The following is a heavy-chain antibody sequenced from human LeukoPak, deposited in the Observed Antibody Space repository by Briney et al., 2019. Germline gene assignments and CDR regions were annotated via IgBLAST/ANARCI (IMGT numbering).Heavy chain of an antibody. V-gene: IGHV4-34*01. CDR1: GGSYGGSFSGYY. CDR2: INHSGST. J-gene: IGHJ4*02. D-gene: IGHD6-19*01. CDR3: ARGVPYSSVWHLDY. Sequence: SETLSLTCAVYGGSYGGSFSGYYWSWIRQPPGKGLEWIGEINHSGSTNYNPSLKSRVTISVDTSKIQVSLKLSSVTAADTAVYYCARGVPYSSVWHLDYWGQGTLVTVSS.